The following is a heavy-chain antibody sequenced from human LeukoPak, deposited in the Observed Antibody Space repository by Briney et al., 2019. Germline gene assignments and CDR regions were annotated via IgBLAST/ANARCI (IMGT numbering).Heavy chain of an antibody. Sequence: GASVKVSCKASGYTFTSYGISWVRQAPGQGVEWMGWISAYNGNTNYAQKLQGRVTMTTDTSTSTAYMELRSLRSDDTAVYDCARDKDYDSSGSFQHWGQGTLVTVSS. CDR3: ARDKDYDSSGSFQH. CDR2: ISAYNGNT. J-gene: IGHJ1*01. CDR1: GYTFTSYG. V-gene: IGHV1-18*01. D-gene: IGHD3-22*01.